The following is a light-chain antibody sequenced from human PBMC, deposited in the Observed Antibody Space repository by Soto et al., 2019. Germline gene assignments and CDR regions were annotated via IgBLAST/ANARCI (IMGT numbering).Light chain of an antibody. CDR1: QSVTSNY. J-gene: IGKJ1*01. CDR2: AIS. Sequence: EIVLTQSPGTLSLSPGESAALSCRASQSVTSNYLGWYRQKPGQAPRLLIYAISSRAAGIPDRFNGSGSGTDSTLTITRLEPEDSAVYYCQQHSNSPWTFGQWTTVEV. CDR3: QQHSNSPWT. V-gene: IGKV3D-20*02.